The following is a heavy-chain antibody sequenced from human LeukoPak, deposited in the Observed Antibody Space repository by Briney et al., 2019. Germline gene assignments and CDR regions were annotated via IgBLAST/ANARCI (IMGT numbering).Heavy chain of an antibody. D-gene: IGHD1-14*01. CDR2: IYGDGAST. CDR1: GFTFDDYA. CDR3: VKNFSPTPPEADAFEF. J-gene: IGHJ3*01. Sequence: PGGSLRLSCAASGFTFDDYAMHWDRQVPGKGLEWVSLIYGDGASTYYADAVKGRFTVARDNSKNSLYLQMNSLRPDDTPLFFLVKNFSPTPPEADAFEFWGQGQCSPSLQ. V-gene: IGHV3-43*02.